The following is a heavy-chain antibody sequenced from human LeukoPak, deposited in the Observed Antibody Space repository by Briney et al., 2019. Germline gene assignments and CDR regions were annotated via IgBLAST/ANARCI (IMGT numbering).Heavy chain of an antibody. CDR3: ARPRYGSGSLDS. V-gene: IGHV4-34*01. D-gene: IGHD3-10*01. Sequence: PSESLSLTCAVYGGSFSGHYWTWIRQPPGMGLEWSGEINHNGSTTHNPSLNTRVTISEDTSKNQISLKLSSVTAADTAVYYCARPRYGSGSLDSWGQGTLVTVSS. CDR2: INHNGST. CDR1: GGSFSGHY. J-gene: IGHJ4*02.